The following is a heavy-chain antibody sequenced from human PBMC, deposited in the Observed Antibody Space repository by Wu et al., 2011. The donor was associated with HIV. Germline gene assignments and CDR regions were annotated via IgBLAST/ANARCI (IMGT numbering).Heavy chain of an antibody. CDR3: TRSGEAAAYYYYYMNV. CDR1: GDSLTKYA. J-gene: IGHJ6*03. D-gene: IGHD2-2*01. CDR2: IIPNSGTT. V-gene: IGHV1-69*14. Sequence: QVLLVQSRAEVKKPGSSVKVSRKTSGDSLTKYAFSWVRQAPGQGLEWMGGIIPNSGTTNYARKFQGRFTVTADTSTTTVHMELRSLRSEDTAVYFCTRSGEAAAYYYYYMNVWGKGTTVTISS.